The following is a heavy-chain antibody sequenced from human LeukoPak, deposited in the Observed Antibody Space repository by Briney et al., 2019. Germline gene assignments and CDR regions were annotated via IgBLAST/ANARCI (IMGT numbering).Heavy chain of an antibody. CDR2: INPNSGGT. D-gene: IGHD2-15*01. CDR1: GYTFTAYY. V-gene: IGHV1-2*02. J-gene: IGHJ6*03. Sequence: GASVKVSCKASGYTFTAYYMHWVRQAPGQGLEWMGWINPNSGGTNYAQKFQGRVTMTRDTSISTAYMELSRLRSDDTAVYYCAREPYCSGGSCYTRSYMDVWGKGTTVTVSS. CDR3: AREPYCSGGSCYTRSYMDV.